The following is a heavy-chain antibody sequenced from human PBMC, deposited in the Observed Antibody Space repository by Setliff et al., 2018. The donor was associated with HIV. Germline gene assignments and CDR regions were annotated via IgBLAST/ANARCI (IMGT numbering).Heavy chain of an antibody. CDR3: AGERATSFDVRTLYTREYFHH. Sequence: PGGSLRLSCAASGFTFDSYAINWVRQAPGKGLEWVSGISGSGSNTYYADSVKGRFTSSRDNSKNAVYLQMNSLRAEDTAVYYCAGERATSFDVRTLYTREYFHHWGQGTLVTVSS. J-gene: IGHJ1*01. CDR1: GFTFDSYA. D-gene: IGHD3-10*02. V-gene: IGHV3-23*01. CDR2: ISGSGSNT.